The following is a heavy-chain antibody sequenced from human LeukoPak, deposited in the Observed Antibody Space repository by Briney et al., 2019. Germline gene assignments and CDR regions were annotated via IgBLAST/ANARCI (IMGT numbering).Heavy chain of an antibody. Sequence: SETLSLTCAVYGGSFSGYYWSWIRQPPGKGLEWIGYIYYSGSTNYNPSLKSRVTISVDTSKNQFSLKLSSVTAADTAVYYCARAYLGSSSWYYFDYWGQGTLVTVSS. V-gene: IGHV4-59*08. J-gene: IGHJ4*02. CDR1: GGSFSGYY. D-gene: IGHD6-13*01. CDR2: IYYSGST. CDR3: ARAYLGSSSWYYFDY.